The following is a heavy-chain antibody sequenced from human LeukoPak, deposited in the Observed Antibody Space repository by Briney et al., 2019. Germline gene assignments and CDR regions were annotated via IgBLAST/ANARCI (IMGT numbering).Heavy chain of an antibody. CDR2: IGTAGDT. D-gene: IGHD3-22*01. V-gene: IGHV3-13*01. Sequence: GGSLRLSCAASGFTFSSYDMHWVRQATGKGLEWVSAIGTAGDTYYPGSVKGRFTISRENAKNSLYLQMNSLRAGDTAVYYCARNPSSGAYSDYWGQGTLVTVSS. CDR3: ARNPSSGAYSDY. J-gene: IGHJ4*02. CDR1: GFTFSSYD.